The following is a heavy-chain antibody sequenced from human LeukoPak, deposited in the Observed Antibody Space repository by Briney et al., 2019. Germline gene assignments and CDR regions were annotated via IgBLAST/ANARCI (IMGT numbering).Heavy chain of an antibody. CDR1: GGSFSPYY. Sequence: SETLSLTCAVYGGSFSPYYWSWIRQPPGKALEWIGEINHSGSTNYNPSLKSRVTISVDTSKNQFSLRLSSVTAADTAVYYCARGGFYCGGDCYVDYWGQGTLVTVSS. D-gene: IGHD2-21*02. CDR3: ARGGFYCGGDCYVDY. CDR2: INHSGST. J-gene: IGHJ4*02. V-gene: IGHV4-34*01.